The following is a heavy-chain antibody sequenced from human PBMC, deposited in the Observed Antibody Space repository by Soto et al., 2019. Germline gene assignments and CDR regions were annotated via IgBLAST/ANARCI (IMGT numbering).Heavy chain of an antibody. CDR3: TTTTVTTIHPRIYYYYMDV. V-gene: IGHV3-15*01. CDR2: IKSKTDGGTT. J-gene: IGHJ6*03. CDR1: GFTFSNAW. Sequence: GGSLRLSCAASGFTFSNAWMSWVRQAPGKGLEWVGRIKSKTDGGTTDYAAPVKGRFTISRDDSKNTLYLQMNSLKTEDTAVYYCTTTTVTTIHPRIYYYYMDVWGKGTTVTVSS. D-gene: IGHD4-17*01.